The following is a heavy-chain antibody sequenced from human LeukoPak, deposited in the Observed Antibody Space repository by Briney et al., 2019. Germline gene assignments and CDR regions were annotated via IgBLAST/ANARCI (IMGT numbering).Heavy chain of an antibody. D-gene: IGHD4-17*01. CDR1: GFTFDDYA. V-gene: IGHV3-9*01. J-gene: IGHJ4*02. Sequence: SLRLSCAASGFTFDDYAMHWVRQAPGRGLEWVSGISWNSGSIGYVDSVKGRFTISRDNAKNSLYVQMNSLRAEDTALYYCAKDDDDTTTVTTFDYWGQGTLVTVSS. CDR2: ISWNSGSI. CDR3: AKDDDDTTTVTTFDY.